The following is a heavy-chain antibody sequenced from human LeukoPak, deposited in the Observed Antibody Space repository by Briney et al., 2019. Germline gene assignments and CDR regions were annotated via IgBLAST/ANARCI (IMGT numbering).Heavy chain of an antibody. J-gene: IGHJ4*02. CDR3: ARYSRLKDYFDY. CDR1: GASINDYF. V-gene: IGHV4-4*07. D-gene: IGHD6-13*01. Sequence: SETLSLTCTVSGASINDYFWSWIRQSAGQGLEWIGRFHTSGATKYNPSLGSRVTISVDTSKNQFSLKLSSVTAADTAVYYCARYSRLKDYFDYWGQGTLVTVSS. CDR2: FHTSGAT.